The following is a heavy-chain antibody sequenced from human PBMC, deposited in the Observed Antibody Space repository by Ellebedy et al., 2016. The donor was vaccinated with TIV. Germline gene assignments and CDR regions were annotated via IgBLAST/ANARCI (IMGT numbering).Heavy chain of an antibody. J-gene: IGHJ3*02. CDR2: ISYSGST. CDR3: ARVVWQQPVSYAFDI. Sequence: MPSETLSLTCTVSGGSISPYYWSWIRKPPGKGLEWIGYISYSGSTNYNPSLKSRVTISVDTSKNQFSLRLSYMTAADTAVYYCARVVWQQPVSYAFDIWGQGTMVTVSS. CDR1: GGSISPYY. V-gene: IGHV4-59*01. D-gene: IGHD6-13*01.